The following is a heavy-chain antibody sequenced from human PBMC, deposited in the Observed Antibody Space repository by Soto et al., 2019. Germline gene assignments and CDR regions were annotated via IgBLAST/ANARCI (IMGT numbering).Heavy chain of an antibody. CDR1: GSTFISYA. V-gene: IGHV1-3*05. J-gene: IGHJ4*02. D-gene: IGHD2-21*02. CDR3: ARSIVVVTALDY. Sequence: QVQLVQSGAEEKKPGASGRVSSKATGSTFISYAIHWVRQAPGQGLEWMEGFNAGNGNTKYSQKFQGRVTITRDTSASTAYMELSSLRSEDTAVYYCARSIVVVTALDYWGQGTLVTVSS. CDR2: FNAGNGNT.